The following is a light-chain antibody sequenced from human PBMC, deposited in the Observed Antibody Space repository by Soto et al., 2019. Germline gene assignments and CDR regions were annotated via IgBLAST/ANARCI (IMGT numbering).Light chain of an antibody. CDR3: QQSFSTPHT. V-gene: IGKV1-39*01. CDR1: QTISFY. Sequence: IPMTQSPSSLSASVGDTVTITCRASQTISFYLNWYQHKPGRTPNLLIYATSSLQSGVPSRFDGSGSGTEFTLTVSSLQPDDFATYYCQQSFSTPHTFGQGTTLELK. CDR2: ATS. J-gene: IGKJ2*01.